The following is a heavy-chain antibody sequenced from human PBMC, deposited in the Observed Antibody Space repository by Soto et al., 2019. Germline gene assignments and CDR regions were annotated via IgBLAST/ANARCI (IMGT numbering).Heavy chain of an antibody. V-gene: IGHV5-10-1*01. CDR2: VDPSDSYT. CDR1: GYSFTSYW. CDR3: ARPRPLGQQLVHAFDI. Sequence: GESLKISCKGSGYSFTSYWISWVRQMPGKGLEWMGRVDPSDSYTNYSPSFQGHVTISADKSISTAYLQWSSLKASDTAMYYCARPRPLGQQLVHAFDIWGQGTMVTVSS. J-gene: IGHJ3*02. D-gene: IGHD6-13*01.